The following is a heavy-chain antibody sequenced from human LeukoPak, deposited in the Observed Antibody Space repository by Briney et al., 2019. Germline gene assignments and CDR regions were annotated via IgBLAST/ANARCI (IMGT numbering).Heavy chain of an antibody. J-gene: IGHJ4*02. CDR1: GFTFSSYA. CDR2: ISYDGSNK. D-gene: IGHD4-17*01. CDR3: ARDYGDYIDY. Sequence: GGSLRLSCAASGFTFSSYAMHWVRQAPGKGLEWVAVISYDGSNKYYAASVKGRFTISRDNSKNTLYLQMSSLRAEDTAVYYCARDYGDYIDYWGQGTLVTVSS. V-gene: IGHV3-30-3*01.